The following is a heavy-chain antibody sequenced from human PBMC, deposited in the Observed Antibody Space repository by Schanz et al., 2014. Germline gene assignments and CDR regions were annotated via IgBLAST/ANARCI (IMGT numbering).Heavy chain of an antibody. J-gene: IGHJ4*02. Sequence: VQLVESGGGVVQPGRSLRLSCAASGFTFSKYGVHWVRQAPGKGLEWVGHSRNKGHSYTSEYAASVKGRFTISRDDSRNSLYLQMSRLKTEDTAVYYCVRLDVHDYWGQGTLVTVSA. V-gene: IGHV3-72*01. D-gene: IGHD3-16*01. CDR3: VRLDVHDY. CDR1: GFTFSKYG. CDR2: SRNKGHSYTS.